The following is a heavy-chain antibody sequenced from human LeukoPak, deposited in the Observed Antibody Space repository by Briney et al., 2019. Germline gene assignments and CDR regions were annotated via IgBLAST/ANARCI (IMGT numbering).Heavy chain of an antibody. J-gene: IGHJ3*02. CDR3: ARGLNNRKSGRRFDVFEI. CDR1: GGSFSGYY. V-gene: IGHV4-59*01. CDR2: VYYSGST. Sequence: SETLSLTGAVYGGSFSGYYWSWIRQPPGKGLHWIGYVYYSGSTNYNPSLKSRVTISADTSKNQFSLRLSSVTAADTAVYYCARGLNNRKSGRRFDVFEIWGQGTMVTVSS. D-gene: IGHD1-14*01.